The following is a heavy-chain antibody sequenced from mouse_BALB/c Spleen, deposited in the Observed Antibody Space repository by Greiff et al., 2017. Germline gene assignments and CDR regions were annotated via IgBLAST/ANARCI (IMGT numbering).Heavy chain of an antibody. V-gene: IGHV3-8*02. Sequence: VQLQQSGPSLVKPSQTLSLTCSVTGDSITSGYWNWIRKFPGNKLEYMGYISYSGSTYYNPSLKSRISITRDTSKNQYYLQLNSVTTEDTATYYCARYDYYGSPWYFDVWGAGTTVTVSS. CDR3: ARYDYYGSPWYFDV. D-gene: IGHD1-1*01. CDR2: ISYSGST. CDR1: GDSITSGY. J-gene: IGHJ1*01.